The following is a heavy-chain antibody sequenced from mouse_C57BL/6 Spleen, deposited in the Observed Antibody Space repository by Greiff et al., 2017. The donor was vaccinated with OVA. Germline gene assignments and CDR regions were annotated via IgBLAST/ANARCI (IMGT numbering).Heavy chain of an antibody. Sequence: EVMLVESGGGLVKPGGSLKLSCAASGFTFSSYAMSWVRQTPEKRLEWVATISDGGSYTYYPDNVKGRFTISRDNAKNNLYLQMSHLKSEDTAMYYCARRGVYEYDDWYFDVWGTGTTVTVSS. CDR3: ARRGVYEYDDWYFDV. CDR1: GFTFSSYA. V-gene: IGHV5-4*03. D-gene: IGHD2-4*01. CDR2: ISDGGSYT. J-gene: IGHJ1*03.